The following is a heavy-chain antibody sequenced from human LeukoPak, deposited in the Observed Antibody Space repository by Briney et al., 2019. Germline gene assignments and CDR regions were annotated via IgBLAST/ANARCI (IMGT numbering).Heavy chain of an antibody. CDR3: AKPFYDSSGYSL. Sequence: GGSLRLSCAAAGFTFSSYAMSWVRQAPGKGLEWVSAISGSGGSTYYADSVKGRFTISRDNSKNTLYLQMNSLRAEDTAVYYCAKPFYDSSGYSLWGQGTLVTVSS. D-gene: IGHD3-22*01. CDR1: GFTFSSYA. J-gene: IGHJ4*02. V-gene: IGHV3-23*01. CDR2: ISGSGGST.